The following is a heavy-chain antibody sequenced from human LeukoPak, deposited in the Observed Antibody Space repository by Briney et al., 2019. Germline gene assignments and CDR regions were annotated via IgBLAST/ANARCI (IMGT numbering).Heavy chain of an antibody. CDR3: AAAEGYSSGWELDY. Sequence: RASVKASCKASGFTFTSSAMQLVRQARGQRLEWIGWIVVGSGNTNYAQKFQERVTITRDMSTSTANMELSSLRSEDTAVYYCAAAEGYSSGWELDYWGQGTLVTVSS. J-gene: IGHJ4*02. CDR2: IVVGSGNT. D-gene: IGHD6-19*01. V-gene: IGHV1-58*02. CDR1: GFTFTSSA.